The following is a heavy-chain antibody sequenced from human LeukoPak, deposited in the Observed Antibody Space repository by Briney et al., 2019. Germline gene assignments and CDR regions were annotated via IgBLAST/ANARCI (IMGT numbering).Heavy chain of an antibody. CDR1: GFTFSSYW. V-gene: IGHV3-7*01. J-gene: IGHJ4*02. Sequence: GGSLRLACAASGFTFSSYWMSWVRQAPGKGLDWLANIKQDGSEKYYVDSVKGRFTISRDNAKNSLYLQMNSLRAEDTAVYYCARKNRAQGFDYWGQGTLVTVSS. CDR3: ARKNRAQGFDY. CDR2: IKQDGSEK. D-gene: IGHD1-14*01.